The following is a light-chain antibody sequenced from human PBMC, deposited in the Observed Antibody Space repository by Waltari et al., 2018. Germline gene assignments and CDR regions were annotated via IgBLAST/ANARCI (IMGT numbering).Light chain of an antibody. CDR1: QSVSSSY. Sequence: EIVLTQSPGTLSLSPGERATLSCRASQSVSSSYLAWYQQKPGQAPRLLIYGASSRATGIPDRFSGSGSGTDFTLTISRLEPEDFAVYYCQQYGSSLPITFGQVTRLEIK. CDR2: GAS. CDR3: QQYGSSLPIT. J-gene: IGKJ5*01. V-gene: IGKV3-20*01.